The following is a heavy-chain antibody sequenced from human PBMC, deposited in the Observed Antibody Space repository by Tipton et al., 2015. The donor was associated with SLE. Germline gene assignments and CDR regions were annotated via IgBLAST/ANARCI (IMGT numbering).Heavy chain of an antibody. J-gene: IGHJ4*02. CDR1: GGSISSYY. CDR2: IYYSGST. D-gene: IGHD4-23*01. Sequence: TLSLTCTVSGGSISSYYWSWIRQPPGKGLEWIGYIYYSGSTNYNPSLKSRVTISADTSKNQFSLKLSSVTAADTAVYYCARDCYGGNSACFDYWGQGTLVTVSS. V-gene: IGHV4-59*01. CDR3: ARDCYGGNSACFDY.